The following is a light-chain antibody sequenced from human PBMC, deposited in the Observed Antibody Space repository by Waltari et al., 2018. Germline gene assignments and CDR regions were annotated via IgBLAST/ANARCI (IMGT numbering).Light chain of an antibody. J-gene: IGLJ2*01. CDR3: CSYAGNCTVV. V-gene: IGLV2-23*02. Sequence: QSALTQPASVSGSPGQSIPISCTGTSSDVGSYDLVSWDQQHPGKAPKLMIYEVNKRPSGVSHRFSGSRSGNTASLTISGLQAEDEADYHCCSYAGNCTVVFGGGTKLTVL. CDR1: SSDVGSYDL. CDR2: EVN.